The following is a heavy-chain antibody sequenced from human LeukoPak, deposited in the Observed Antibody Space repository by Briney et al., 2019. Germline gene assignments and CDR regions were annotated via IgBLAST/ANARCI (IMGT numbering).Heavy chain of an antibody. J-gene: IGHJ3*01. D-gene: IGHD3-22*01. CDR2: IYSGGDT. V-gene: IGHV3-66*02. CDR3: ARLDDSNSLRPENDASDV. CDR1: GSTVKRNY. Sequence: GGSLRLSCAVSGSTVKRNYMSWARQAPGKGLEWVSVIYSGGDTYYADSVKGRFTISRDNSKNTVYLQMNNLRPEDTAVYYCARLDDSNSLRPENDASDVWGQGTTVTVSS.